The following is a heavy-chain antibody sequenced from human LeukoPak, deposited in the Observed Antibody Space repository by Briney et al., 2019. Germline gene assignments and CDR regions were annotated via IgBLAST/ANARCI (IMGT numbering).Heavy chain of an antibody. J-gene: IGHJ4*02. D-gene: IGHD2-15*01. V-gene: IGHV3-23*01. CDR3: AKAPVTTCRGAFCYPFDY. CDR1: GFTLSSYA. Sequence: GGSLRLSCAASGFTLSSYAMSWVRQAPGKGLEWVSAISDTGNTYHGGSVKGRFTNSRDSSKNTLFLQMDRLRPEDAAVYYCAKAPVTTCRGAFCYPFDYWGLGTLVTVSS. CDR2: ISDTGNT.